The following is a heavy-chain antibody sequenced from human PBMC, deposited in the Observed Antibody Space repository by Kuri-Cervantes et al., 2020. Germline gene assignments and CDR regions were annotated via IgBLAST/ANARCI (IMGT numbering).Heavy chain of an antibody. J-gene: IGHJ3*02. CDR2: IYSGGST. Sequence: GGSLRLSCAASGFTVSTNYMSWVRQAPGKGLEWVSVIYSGGSTYYGDSVKGRFTVSRDNSRNTLYVQMNSLRHEDTAVYYCARPGHCSGGSCQRAFDIWGPGTMVTVSS. D-gene: IGHD2-15*01. CDR1: GFTVSTNY. CDR3: ARPGHCSGGSCQRAFDI. V-gene: IGHV3-53*05.